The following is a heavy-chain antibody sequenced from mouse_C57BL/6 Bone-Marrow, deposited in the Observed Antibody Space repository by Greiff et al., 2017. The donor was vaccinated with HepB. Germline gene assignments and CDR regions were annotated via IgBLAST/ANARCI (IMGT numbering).Heavy chain of an antibody. CDR3: ARGGFFDY. V-gene: IGHV1-82*01. D-gene: IGHD3-1*01. J-gene: IGHJ2*01. CDR2: IYPGGGYT. Sequence: VQLQQSGPELVKPGASVKISCKASGYAFSSSWMNWVKQRPGKGLEWIGRIYPGGGYTNYNEKFKGKATLTADKSSSTAYMQFSSLTSEDSAIYYCARGGFFDYWGQGTTLTVSS. CDR1: GYAFSSSW.